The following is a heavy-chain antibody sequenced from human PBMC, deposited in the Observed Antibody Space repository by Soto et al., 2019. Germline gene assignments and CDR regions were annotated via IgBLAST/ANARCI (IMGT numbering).Heavy chain of an antibody. D-gene: IGHD6-19*01. CDR3: ARASQYGWTDFDY. CDR2: IYYSGST. CDR1: GGSISSGDYY. Sequence: SGTLSLTCTVSGGSISSGDYYWSWIRQVPGKGLEWIGYIYYSGSTNYNPSLKSRVTISVDTSKNQFSLKLSSVTAADTAVYYCARASQYGWTDFDYWGQGTLVTVSS. V-gene: IGHV4-61*08. J-gene: IGHJ4*02.